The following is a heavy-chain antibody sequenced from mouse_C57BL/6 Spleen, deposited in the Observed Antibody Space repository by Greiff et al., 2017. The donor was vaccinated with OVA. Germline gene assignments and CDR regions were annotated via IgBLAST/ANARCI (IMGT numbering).Heavy chain of an antibody. J-gene: IGHJ1*03. CDR2: ISSGGDYI. V-gene: IGHV5-9-1*02. CDR3: TRGFYYYGSSHWYFDV. Sequence: EVQVVESGEGLVKPGGSLKLSCAASGFTFSSYAMSWVRQTPEKRLEWVAYISSGGDYIYYADTVKGRFTISRDNARNTLYLQMSSLKSEDTAMYYCTRGFYYYGSSHWYFDVWGTGTTVTVSS. CDR1: GFTFSSYA. D-gene: IGHD1-1*01.